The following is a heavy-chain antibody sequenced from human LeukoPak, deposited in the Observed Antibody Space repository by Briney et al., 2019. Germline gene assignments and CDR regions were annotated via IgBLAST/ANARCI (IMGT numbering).Heavy chain of an antibody. CDR3: AKEIAIFGVVIDFDY. D-gene: IGHD3-3*01. CDR1: GFTFSSYA. V-gene: IGHV3-23*01. J-gene: IGHJ4*02. CDR2: ISGSGGST. Sequence: GGSLRLSCAASGFTFSSYAMSWVRQAPGKGLEWVSAISGSGGSTYYADSVKGRFTISRDNSKNTLYLQMNSLRAEDTAVYCCAKEIAIFGVVIDFDYWGQGTLVTVSS.